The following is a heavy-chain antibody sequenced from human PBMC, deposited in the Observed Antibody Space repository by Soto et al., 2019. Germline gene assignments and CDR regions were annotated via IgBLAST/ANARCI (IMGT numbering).Heavy chain of an antibody. Sequence: SQTLSLTCAISGDSVSSNSSTWNWIRQSPSRGLEWLGRTYYRSKWYNDYAVSVKSRITISPDTSKNQFSLQLNSVTPEDTAIYYCTRGGYNWFDPWGQGTLVTVS. J-gene: IGHJ5*02. CDR2: TYYRSKWYN. CDR3: TRGGYNWFDP. V-gene: IGHV6-1*01. CDR1: GDSVSSNSST.